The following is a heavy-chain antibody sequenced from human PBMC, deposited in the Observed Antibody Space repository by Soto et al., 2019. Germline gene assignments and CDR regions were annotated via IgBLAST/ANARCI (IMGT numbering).Heavy chain of an antibody. CDR2: IYPGDSDT. D-gene: IGHD5-18*01. J-gene: IGHJ3*02. Sequence: EALNISCKGSGYSFTSYWIGWVRQMPGKGLEWMGIIYPGDSDTRYSPSFQGQVTISADKSISTAYLQWSSLKASDTAMYYCARCTAMEIDAFDIWGQGTMVTVSS. V-gene: IGHV5-51*01. CDR1: GYSFTSYW. CDR3: ARCTAMEIDAFDI.